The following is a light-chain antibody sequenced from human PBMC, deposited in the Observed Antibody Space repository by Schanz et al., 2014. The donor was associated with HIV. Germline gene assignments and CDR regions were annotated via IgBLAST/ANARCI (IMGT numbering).Light chain of an antibody. Sequence: DIQMTQSPPTLSASIGDRVTLTCRASQTITDSLAWYQQKPGKAPKLLIYKASNLESGVPSRFIGRGSGTEFTLTITRLQPDDFAIYYCQQYSDYPLTFGPGSTVDV. CDR1: QTITDS. CDR3: QQYSDYPLT. CDR2: KAS. J-gene: IGKJ3*01. V-gene: IGKV1-5*03.